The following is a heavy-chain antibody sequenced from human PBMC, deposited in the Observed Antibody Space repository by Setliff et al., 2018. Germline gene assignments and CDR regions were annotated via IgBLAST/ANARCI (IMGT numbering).Heavy chain of an antibody. CDR3: AKGDITAGYAFDI. J-gene: IGHJ3*02. CDR2: IWYDGSNK. D-gene: IGHD6-13*01. V-gene: IGHV3-33*06. CDR1: GFTFSSYG. Sequence: GSLRLSCAASGFTFSSYGMHWVRQAPGKGLEWVAVIWYDGSNKYYADSVKGRFTISRDNSKNTLYLQMNSLRAEDTAVYYCAKGDITAGYAFDIWGQGTMVTVSS.